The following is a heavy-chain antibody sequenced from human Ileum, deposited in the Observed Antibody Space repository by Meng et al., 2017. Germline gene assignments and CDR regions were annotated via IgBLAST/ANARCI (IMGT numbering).Heavy chain of an antibody. CDR1: GVSVKNKN. J-gene: IGHJ2*01. CDR2: VDSDDNT. CDR3: SASAVYDPYLDY. V-gene: IGHV3-66*01. Sequence: VWLRESGPGMVKPWGTLSLTCAASGVSVKNKNWGWVRQQPRKRLEWVFSVDSDDNTTYIDSLIDRLAIITVNNNKTLYLQRLNSVIEAKAVKYCSASAVYDPYLDYWGRGTLVTVSS. D-gene: IGHD3-16*01.